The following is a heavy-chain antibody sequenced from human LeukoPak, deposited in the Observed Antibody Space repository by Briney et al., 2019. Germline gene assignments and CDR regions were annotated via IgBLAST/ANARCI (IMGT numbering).Heavy chain of an antibody. CDR1: GGTFSSYA. D-gene: IGHD3-9*01. J-gene: IGHJ6*04. Sequence: GASVKVSCKASGGTFSSYAISWVRQAPGQGLEWMGGIIPIFGTANYAQKFQGRVTITTDESTSTAYMELSSLRSKDTAVYYCARVAGFAYDVWGKGTTVTVSS. CDR2: IIPIFGTA. V-gene: IGHV1-69*05. CDR3: ARVAGFAYDV.